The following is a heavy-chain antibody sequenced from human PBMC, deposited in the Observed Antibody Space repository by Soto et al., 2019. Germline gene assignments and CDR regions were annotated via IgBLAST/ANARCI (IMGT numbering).Heavy chain of an antibody. CDR3: ARGTIFGVVTTYYYYGMDV. CDR2: IIPIFGTA. J-gene: IGHJ6*02. Sequence: ASVKVSCKASGGTFSSYAISWVRQAPGQGLEWMGGIIPIFGTANYAQKFQGRVTITADNSTSTAYMELSSLRSEDTAVYYCARGTIFGVVTTYYYYGMDVWGQGTTVTVSS. CDR1: GGTFSSYA. V-gene: IGHV1-69*06. D-gene: IGHD3-3*01.